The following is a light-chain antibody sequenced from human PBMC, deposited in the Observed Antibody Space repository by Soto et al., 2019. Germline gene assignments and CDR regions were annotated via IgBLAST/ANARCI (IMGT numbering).Light chain of an antibody. CDR2: AAS. V-gene: IGKV1-9*01. Sequence: DIQLTQSPSFLSASVGDRVTITCRASQGISSYLAWYQQKPGEAPKLLIYAASTLQSGVPSRFSGSGSGTDFTFTISRLQPEDIATYYCQQYEKLPTFGQGTRLENK. CDR1: QGISSY. CDR3: QQYEKLPT. J-gene: IGKJ5*01.